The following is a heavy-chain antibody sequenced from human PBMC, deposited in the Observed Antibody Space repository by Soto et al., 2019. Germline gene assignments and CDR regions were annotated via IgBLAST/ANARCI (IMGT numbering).Heavy chain of an antibody. Sequence: QAQLVESGGGVVQPGRSLRLSCEASGYSFSNYGMHWLRQAPGKGLEWVAAISYDGITKYYSDSLKGRFTISKDNSKNTLYLEMTSLRPEDTAVYYCAKDMTRFLAWPHYFRGLDVWGQGTTVTVSS. CDR3: AKDMTRFLAWPHYFRGLDV. D-gene: IGHD3-3*01. CDR2: ISYDGITK. V-gene: IGHV3-30*18. CDR1: GYSFSNYG. J-gene: IGHJ6*02.